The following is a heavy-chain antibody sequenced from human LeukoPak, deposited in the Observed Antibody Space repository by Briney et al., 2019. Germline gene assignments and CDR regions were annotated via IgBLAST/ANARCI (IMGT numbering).Heavy chain of an antibody. CDR1: GFTFSSYA. CDR2: ISGSGGST. V-gene: IGHV3-23*01. Sequence: GGSLRLSCAASGFTFSSYAMTWVRRAPGKGLGWVSAISGSGGSTYYADSVKGRFTISRDNSKNTLYLQMNSLRAEDTAVYYCAKDEGEYSSGWSIFDYWGQGTLVTVSS. J-gene: IGHJ4*02. CDR3: AKDEGEYSSGWSIFDY. D-gene: IGHD6-19*01.